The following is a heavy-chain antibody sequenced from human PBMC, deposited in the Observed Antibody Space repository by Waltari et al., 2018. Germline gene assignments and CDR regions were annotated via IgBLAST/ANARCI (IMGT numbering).Heavy chain of an antibody. D-gene: IGHD5-12*01. Sequence: QVQLQESGPGLVKPSETLSLTCTVSGGSISSHYWSWIRQPPGKGLEWIGYIYYSGSTNYTPSLKSRVTISVDTSKNQFSLKLSSVTAADTAVYYCARDGYNPFDYWGQGTLVTVSS. CDR1: GGSISSHY. V-gene: IGHV4-59*11. J-gene: IGHJ4*02. CDR2: IYYSGST. CDR3: ARDGYNPFDY.